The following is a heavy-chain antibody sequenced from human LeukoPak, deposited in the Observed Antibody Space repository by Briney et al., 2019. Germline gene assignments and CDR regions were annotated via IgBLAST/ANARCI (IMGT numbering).Heavy chain of an antibody. V-gene: IGHV3-21*01. J-gene: IGHJ6*02. CDR3: AGGSDYYDSSGYYQANHGMDV. CDR2: ISISSSYI. D-gene: IGHD3-22*01. CDR1: GFTFSSYA. Sequence: PGGSLRLSCAASGFTFSSYAMNWVRQAPGKGLEWVSSISISSSYIYYADSVKGRFTISRDNAKNSLYLQMNSLRAEDTAVYYCAGGSDYYDSSGYYQANHGMDVWGQGTTVTVSS.